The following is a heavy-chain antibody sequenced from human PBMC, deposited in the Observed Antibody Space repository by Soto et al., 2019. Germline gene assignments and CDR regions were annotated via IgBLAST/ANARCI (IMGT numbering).Heavy chain of an antibody. CDR3: AHTPFSSNWFQHLDY. CDR1: GFSLTTIGVG. D-gene: IGHD6-13*01. Sequence: QITLKESGPTLVKPTQTLTLTCSFSGFSLTTIGVGVGWIRQPPGQALEWLALIYGDDDTRYSPSLKSRLTINKDTSKNQVVLTMTNMDPVDTATYYCAHTPFSSNWFQHLDYWGQGTLVTVSS. V-gene: IGHV2-5*02. J-gene: IGHJ4*02. CDR2: IYGDDDT.